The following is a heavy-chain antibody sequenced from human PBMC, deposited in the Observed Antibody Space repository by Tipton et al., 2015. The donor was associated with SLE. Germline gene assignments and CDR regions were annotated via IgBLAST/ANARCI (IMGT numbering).Heavy chain of an antibody. Sequence: SLRLSCAASGFTFSSYSMNWVRQAPGKGLEWVSSISSSSSYIYYADSVKGRFTISRDNAKNSLYLQMNSLRAEDTAAYYCARDGGTGAVAGFDYWGQGTLVTVSS. CDR2: ISSSSSYI. J-gene: IGHJ4*02. V-gene: IGHV3-21*03. CDR1: GFTFSSYS. D-gene: IGHD6-19*01. CDR3: ARDGGTGAVAGFDY.